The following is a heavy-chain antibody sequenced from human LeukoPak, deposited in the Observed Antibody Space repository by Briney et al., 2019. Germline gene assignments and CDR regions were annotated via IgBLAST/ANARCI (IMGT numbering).Heavy chain of an antibody. CDR1: GFTFSSYA. V-gene: IGHV3-30-3*01. J-gene: IGHJ4*02. CDR3: ASRPNDSWRGPFDY. D-gene: IGHD3-3*01. Sequence: GRSLRLSCAASGFTFSSYAMHWVRQAPGKGLEWVAVISYDGSNKYYADSVKGRFTISRDNSKNTLQLQMNSLRAEDTAVYYCASRPNDSWRGPFDYWGQGTLVTVSS. CDR2: ISYDGSNK.